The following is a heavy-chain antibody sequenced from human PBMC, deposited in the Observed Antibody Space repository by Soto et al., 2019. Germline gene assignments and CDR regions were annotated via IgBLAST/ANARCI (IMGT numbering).Heavy chain of an antibody. CDR3: ARVRGTVTRFYYYYGMDV. CDR2: IYYSGST. D-gene: IGHD4-17*01. CDR1: GGSISSGDYY. Sequence: SETLSLTCTVSGGSISSGDYYWSWIRQPPGKGLEWIGYIYYSGSTYYNPSLKSRVTISVDTSKNQFSLKLSSVTAADTAVYYCARVRGTVTRFYYYYGMDVWGQGTTVTVSS. J-gene: IGHJ6*02. V-gene: IGHV4-30-4*01.